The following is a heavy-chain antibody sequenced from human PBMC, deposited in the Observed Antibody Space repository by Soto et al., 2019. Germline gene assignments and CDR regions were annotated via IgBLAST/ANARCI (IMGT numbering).Heavy chain of an antibody. J-gene: IGHJ6*02. V-gene: IGHV1-69*13. D-gene: IGHD3-10*01. Sequence: SVKVSCKASGGTFSSYAISWVRQAPGQGLEWMGGIIPIFGTANYAQKFQGRVTITADESTSTAYMELSSLRSEDTAVYYCARRRYGSGSWCKPPYYYYFYGMDECGQGTTVTVSS. CDR2: IIPIFGTA. CDR1: GGTFSSYA. CDR3: ARRRYGSGSWCKPPYYYYFYGMDE.